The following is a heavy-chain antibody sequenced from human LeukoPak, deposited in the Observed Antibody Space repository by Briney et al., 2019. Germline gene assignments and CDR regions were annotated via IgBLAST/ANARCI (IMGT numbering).Heavy chain of an antibody. CDR2: ISSSSSYI. CDR3: ARDLCGCSCYSHWFDP. J-gene: IGHJ5*02. D-gene: IGHD2-15*01. Sequence: GGSLRLSCAPSVFTFSSYSMNWVRQAPGKGLEWVSSISSSSSYIYYADSVKGRFTISRDNAKNSLYLQMNSLRAEDTAVYYCARDLCGCSCYSHWFDPWGRGTLVTVSS. V-gene: IGHV3-21*01. CDR1: VFTFSSYS.